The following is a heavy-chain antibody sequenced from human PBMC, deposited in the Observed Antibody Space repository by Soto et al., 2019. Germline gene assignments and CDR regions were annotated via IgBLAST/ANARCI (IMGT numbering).Heavy chain of an antibody. Sequence: QLQLQESGPGLVKPSETLSLTCSVSGDSINSDKYYWGWIRQPPGKGLEWIGRIYFRGNTYYNPSLQTRVTISLAKAKSQFSLKLNSVTAADSAVYFCARLEGLATISHSFDFWGQGALVTVSS. CDR1: GDSINSDKYY. V-gene: IGHV4-39*01. CDR2: IYFRGNT. CDR3: ARLEGLATISHSFDF. D-gene: IGHD3-9*01. J-gene: IGHJ4*02.